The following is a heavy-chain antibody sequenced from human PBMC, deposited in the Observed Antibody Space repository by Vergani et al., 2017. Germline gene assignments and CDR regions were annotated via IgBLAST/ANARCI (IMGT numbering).Heavy chain of an antibody. J-gene: IGHJ4*02. CDR3: ASPSLSYSSSWYGAY. D-gene: IGHD6-13*01. V-gene: IGHV5-51*01. CDR1: GYSFTSYW. Sequence: EVQLVQSGAEVKKPGESLKISCKGSGYSFTSYWIGWVRQMPGKGLEWMGIIYPGDSDTRYSPSFQGQVTISAAKSISTAYLQWSSLKASDTAMYYCASPSLSYSSSWYGAYWGQGTLVTVSS. CDR2: IYPGDSDT.